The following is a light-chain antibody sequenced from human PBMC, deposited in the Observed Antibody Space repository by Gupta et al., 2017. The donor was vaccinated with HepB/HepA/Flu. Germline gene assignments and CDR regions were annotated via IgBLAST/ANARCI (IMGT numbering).Light chain of an antibody. V-gene: IGKV4-1*01. CDR2: WAS. CDR3: QQEDSTPYT. Sequence: DIVMSHSPDPLAVSLGERAPINCTSSHTSLNSSNNKNYLAWYQKKPGQPPKLLIYWASTRESGVPDRFSGSGSGTDFALTISSLQAEDVAVYYCQQEDSTPYTFGHGTKVDIK. J-gene: IGKJ3*01. CDR1: HTSLNSSNNKNY.